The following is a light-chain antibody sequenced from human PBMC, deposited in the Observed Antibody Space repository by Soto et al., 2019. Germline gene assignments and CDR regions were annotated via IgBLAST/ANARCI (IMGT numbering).Light chain of an antibody. Sequence: EIVLTQSPGTLSLSPGERATLSCRASQSLSSSYLAWYQQKPGQAPRLLIYGASRRTTGIPDRFSGSGSGTDFTLTISRLEPEDFAVYYCQQYGSSPLTFGQGTKVDIK. CDR1: QSLSSSY. J-gene: IGKJ1*01. CDR3: QQYGSSPLT. V-gene: IGKV3-20*01. CDR2: GAS.